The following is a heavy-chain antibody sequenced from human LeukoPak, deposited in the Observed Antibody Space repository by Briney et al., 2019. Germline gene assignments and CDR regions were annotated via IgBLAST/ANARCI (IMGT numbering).Heavy chain of an antibody. CDR1: GGSISSSGSY. J-gene: IGHJ4*02. CDR3: IAYDFWSTFRIL. V-gene: IGHV4-39*01. Sequence: PSETLSLTCTVSGGSISSSGSYWGWIRQSPGKGLEWIASIKYGGSTHHNPSLKSRLTISVDTSKNQFSVKLSSVTAADTAVYYCIAYDFWSTFRILWGQGTLVTVSS. CDR2: IKYGGST. D-gene: IGHD3-3*01.